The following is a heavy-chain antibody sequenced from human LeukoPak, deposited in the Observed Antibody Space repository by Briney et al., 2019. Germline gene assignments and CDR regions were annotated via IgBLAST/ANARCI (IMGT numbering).Heavy chain of an antibody. Sequence: SETLSLTCTVSGGSISSFHWSWIRQPAGKGLEWIGLIYTSGSTNYNPSLKGRVTMSVETSKNQFSLRLSIVTAADTAVYYCARQGRGSSWYDEDWFDPWGQGTLVTVSS. CDR2: IYTSGST. D-gene: IGHD6-13*01. V-gene: IGHV4-4*07. CDR3: ARQGRGSSWYDEDWFDP. CDR1: GGSISSFH. J-gene: IGHJ5*02.